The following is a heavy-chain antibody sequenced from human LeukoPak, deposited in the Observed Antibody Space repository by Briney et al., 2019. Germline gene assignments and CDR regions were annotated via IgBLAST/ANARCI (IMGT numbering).Heavy chain of an antibody. CDR3: AKGRDTAMVLRYFDY. CDR2: ISYDGSNK. V-gene: IGHV3-30*18. D-gene: IGHD5-18*01. Sequence: GGSLRLSCAASGFTFSSYGMHWVRQAPGKGLEWVAVISYDGSNKYYADSVKGRFTISRDNSKNTLYLQMNSLRAEDTAVYYCAKGRDTAMVLRYFDYWGQGTLVTVSS. J-gene: IGHJ4*02. CDR1: GFTFSSYG.